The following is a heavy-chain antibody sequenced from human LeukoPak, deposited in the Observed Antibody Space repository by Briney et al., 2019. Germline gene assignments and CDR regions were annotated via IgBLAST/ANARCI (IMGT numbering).Heavy chain of an antibody. CDR1: GFTVSSNH. CDR3: ARSYSFGTNWFDP. CDR2: IYSGGST. J-gene: IGHJ5*02. D-gene: IGHD5-18*01. V-gene: IGHV3-66*01. Sequence: GGSLRLSCAASGFTVSSNHMSWVRQAPGKGLEWVSVIYSGGSTSYADSVEGRFTISRDISKNTLYLQMNSLRAEDTAVYYCARSYSFGTNWFDPWGQGTLVTVSS.